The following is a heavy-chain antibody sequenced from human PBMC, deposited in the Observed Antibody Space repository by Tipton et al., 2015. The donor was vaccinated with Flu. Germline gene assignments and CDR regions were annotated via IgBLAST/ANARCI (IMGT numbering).Heavy chain of an antibody. CDR3: ARQGDGGISSDC. CDR2: ISASGST. D-gene: IGHD1-14*01. J-gene: IGHJ4*02. Sequence: TLSLTCTVSGGSISNGTYYWSWIRQPAGKGLEWIGRISASGSTNYNPSLKSRVTISIDMSKNLFFLKLTPVTAADTAVYYWARQGDGGISSDCWGQGTLVTVSS. V-gene: IGHV4-61*02. CDR1: GGSISNGTYY.